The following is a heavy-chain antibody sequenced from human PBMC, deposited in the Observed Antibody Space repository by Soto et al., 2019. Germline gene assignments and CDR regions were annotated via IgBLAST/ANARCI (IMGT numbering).Heavy chain of an antibody. CDR1: GFTFSSYS. CDR3: ARDTTYYDSSGSLDY. Sequence: PGGSLRLSCEASGFTFSSYSMDWVRQAPGKGLEWVSSISSSSSYIYYADSVKGRFTISRDNAKNSLYLQMNSLRAEDTAVYYCARDTTYYDSSGSLDYWGQGTLVTVSS. CDR2: ISSSSSYI. J-gene: IGHJ4*02. D-gene: IGHD3-22*01. V-gene: IGHV3-21*01.